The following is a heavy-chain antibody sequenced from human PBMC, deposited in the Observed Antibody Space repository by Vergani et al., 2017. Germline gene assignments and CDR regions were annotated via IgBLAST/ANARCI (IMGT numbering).Heavy chain of an antibody. D-gene: IGHD5-12*01. V-gene: IGHV1-2*02. CDR1: GYTFRNYG. CDR2: INPNSGGT. Sequence: QVQLVQSGAEVKKPGASVKVSCEGSGYTFRNYGISWVRQAPGDGLEWLGWINPNSGGTNYAQKFQGRVTMTRDTSISTAYMELSRLRSDDTAVYYCARSGGYEDYWYFDLWGRGTLVTVSS. J-gene: IGHJ2*01. CDR3: ARSGGYEDYWYFDL.